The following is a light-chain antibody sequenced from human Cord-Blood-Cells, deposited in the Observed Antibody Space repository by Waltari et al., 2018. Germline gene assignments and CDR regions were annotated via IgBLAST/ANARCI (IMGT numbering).Light chain of an antibody. V-gene: IGKV1-39*01. J-gene: IGKJ2*01. Sequence: DIQMTQSPYSLSASVGDRVTITCRARQSISSYLNWYQQKPGKAPKLLIYAAFSLQSGVPSRFSGSGSGTDFSLTISSLQPEDFATYYCQQSYSTPYTFGQGTELEIK. CDR1: QSISSY. CDR3: QQSYSTPYT. CDR2: AAF.